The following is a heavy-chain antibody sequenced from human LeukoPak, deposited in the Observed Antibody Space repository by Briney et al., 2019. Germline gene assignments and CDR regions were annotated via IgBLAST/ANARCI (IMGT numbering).Heavy chain of an antibody. V-gene: IGHV3-73*01. J-gene: IGHJ4*02. CDR2: IRSKANSYAT. Sequence: PGGSLRLSCAASGFTFSGSAMHWVRQASGKGLEWVGRIRSKANSYATAYAASVKGGFTISRDDSKNTAYLQMNSLKTEDTAVYYCTGLGDCSSTSCYVTPGYWGQGTLVTVSS. CDR3: TGLGDCSSTSCYVTPGY. CDR1: GFTFSGSA. D-gene: IGHD2-2*01.